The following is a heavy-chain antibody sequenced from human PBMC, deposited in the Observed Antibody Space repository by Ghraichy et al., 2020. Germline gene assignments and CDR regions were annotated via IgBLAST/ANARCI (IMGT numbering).Heavy chain of an antibody. Sequence: SQTLSLTCTVSGGSIGSDYWSWIRQPAGKGLEWIGRVHATRGTNYNPSLKGRVTMSVDTSMNQFSLQLTSLTAADTAVYYCARGPSGQWLPGGGFDPWGQGTLVTVSS. CDR2: VHATRGT. CDR1: GGSIGSDY. V-gene: IGHV4-4*07. CDR3: ARGPSGQWLPGGGFDP. J-gene: IGHJ5*02. D-gene: IGHD6-19*01.